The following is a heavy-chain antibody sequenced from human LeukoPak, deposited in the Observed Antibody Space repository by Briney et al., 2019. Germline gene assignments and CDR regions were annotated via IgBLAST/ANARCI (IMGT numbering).Heavy chain of an antibody. D-gene: IGHD2-15*01. Sequence: SETLSLSCTASGGSISSYYWSWIRQPPGKGLEWIGYIYYSGSTNYNPSLKSRVTISVDTSKNQFSLKLSSVTAADTAVYYCTRDGPGPDYCSGGYCYSLHWGQGALVTVSS. CDR1: GGSISSYY. J-gene: IGHJ4*02. CDR2: IYYSGST. V-gene: IGHV4-59*01. CDR3: TRDGPGPDYCSGGYCYSLH.